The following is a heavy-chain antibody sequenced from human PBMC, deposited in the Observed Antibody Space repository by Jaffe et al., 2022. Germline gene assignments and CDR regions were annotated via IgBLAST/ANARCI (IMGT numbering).Heavy chain of an antibody. J-gene: IGHJ4*02. CDR2: ISSSGSTM. CDR1: GFTFSSYE. CDR3: VRDVGPQSSWRYHFDY. D-gene: IGHD1-26*01. Sequence: EEQLVESGGGLAQPGGSLRLSCAASGFTFSSYEMNWVRQAPGKGLEWISYISSSGSTMYYAESVKGRFTVSRDNAKNSLFLQMNSLSAEDTGVYYCVRDVGPQSSWRYHFDYWGQGTLVTVSS. V-gene: IGHV3-48*03.